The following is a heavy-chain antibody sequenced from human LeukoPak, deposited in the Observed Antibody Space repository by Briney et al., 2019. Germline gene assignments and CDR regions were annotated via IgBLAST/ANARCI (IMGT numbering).Heavy chain of an antibody. CDR2: INWNGGTT. J-gene: IGHJ4*02. V-gene: IGHV3-20*04. CDR1: GFTFDDYG. CDR3: ARDSTLVRPNFFDY. D-gene: IGHD6-6*01. Sequence: GGSLRLSCAASGFTFDDYGMNWVRQAPGKGLEWVSGINWNGGTTNYGDSVKGRFTISRDNAKNSLYLQMNSLRAEDTAFYYCARDSTLVRPNFFDYWGQRTLVTVSS.